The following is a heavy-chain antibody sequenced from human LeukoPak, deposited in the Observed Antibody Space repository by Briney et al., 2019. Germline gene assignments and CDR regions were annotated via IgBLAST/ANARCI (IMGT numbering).Heavy chain of an antibody. CDR3: ARGLNRNDYGDYGY. V-gene: IGHV4-59*01. CDR2: IYYTGST. CDR1: GGSLSSYY. J-gene: IGHJ4*02. Sequence: PSETLSLTCTVSGGSLSSYYWTWIRQPPGKGLEWIGYIYYTGSTSYNPSLMSRVTISVQTSKNQFSLKLSSVTAADTAVYYCARGLNRNDYGDYGYWGQGTLVTVSS. D-gene: IGHD4-17*01.